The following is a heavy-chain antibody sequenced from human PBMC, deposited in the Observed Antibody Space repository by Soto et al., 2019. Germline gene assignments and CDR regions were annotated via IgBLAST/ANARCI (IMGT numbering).Heavy chain of an antibody. J-gene: IGHJ4*02. V-gene: IGHV3-7*01. CDR2: IKQDGSEK. CDR1: GFTFSSYW. Sequence: GGSLRLSCAASGFTFSSYWMSWVRQAPGKGLEWVANIKQDGSEKYYVDSVKGRFTISRDNAKNSLYLQMNSLRAEDTAVYYCVRDTGVATFGYWGQGTLVTVSS. D-gene: IGHD5-12*01. CDR3: VRDTGVATFGY.